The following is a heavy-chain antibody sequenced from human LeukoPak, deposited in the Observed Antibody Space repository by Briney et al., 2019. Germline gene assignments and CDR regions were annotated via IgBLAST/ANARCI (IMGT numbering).Heavy chain of an antibody. CDR1: GGTFSSYA. D-gene: IGHD3-3*01. J-gene: IGHJ6*02. CDR3: AGALRFLEWPPMDV. V-gene: IGHV1-69*04. Sequence: SVKVSCKASGGTFSSYAISWVRQAPGQGLEWMGRIIPVLGIANYAQKFQGRVMITADKSTSTAYMELSSLRSEDTAVYYCAGALRFLEWPPMDVWGQGTTVTVSS. CDR2: IIPVLGIA.